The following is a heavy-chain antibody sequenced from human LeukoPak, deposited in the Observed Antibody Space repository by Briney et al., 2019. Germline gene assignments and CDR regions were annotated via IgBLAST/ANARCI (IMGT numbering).Heavy chain of an antibody. D-gene: IGHD1-26*01. CDR3: AKVGAIIPSDY. J-gene: IGHJ4*02. V-gene: IGHV3-30*02. CDR1: GLSFSGNG. Sequence: GGSLRLSCAASGLSFSGNGMHWVRQAPGKGLEWVAFIRYDGSNKFYADSGKGRFTISRDNSKNTLYRQVNRLRPEDPGVYICAKVGAIIPSDYGPQGPLVSVPS. CDR2: IRYDGSNK.